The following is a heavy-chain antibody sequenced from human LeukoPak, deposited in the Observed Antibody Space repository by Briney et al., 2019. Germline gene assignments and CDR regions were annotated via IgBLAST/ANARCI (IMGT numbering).Heavy chain of an antibody. CDR1: GGSFSDYY. D-gene: IGHD5-24*01. CDR2: INHSGST. J-gene: IGHJ4*02. V-gene: IGHV4-34*01. Sequence: SETLSLTCAVYGGSFSDYYWSWIRQPPGKGLEWIGEINHSGSTNYSPSLRSRVTISVDTSKNHFSLKLSSVTAADTALYYCARHVRRRDGYNRYYFDFWGQGTLVTVSS. CDR3: ARHVRRRDGYNRYYFDF.